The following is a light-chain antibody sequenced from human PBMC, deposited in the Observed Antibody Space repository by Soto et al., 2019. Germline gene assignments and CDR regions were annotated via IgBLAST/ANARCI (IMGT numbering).Light chain of an antibody. CDR3: HQYHTRPFT. Sequence: DIVMTQSPDSLAMSLGERATINCKSSQSVLYSSNNKNYLAWYQQKPGQPPKLLIYWASTRESGVPDRFSGSGSGTDFTLTISSLQAEDVAVYYWHQYHTRPFTFGPGTKVDIK. V-gene: IGKV4-1*01. CDR2: WAS. J-gene: IGKJ3*01. CDR1: QSVLYSSNNKNY.